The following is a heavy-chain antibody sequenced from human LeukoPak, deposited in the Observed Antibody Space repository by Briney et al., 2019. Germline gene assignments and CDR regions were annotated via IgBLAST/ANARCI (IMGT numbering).Heavy chain of an antibody. V-gene: IGHV1-46*01. Sequence: GASVKVSCKASGYTFTKSYIHWVRQAPGQVLEWMGLINPDGGNTNYAQNFQGRVTLTRDTSTSTVYMELSSLRSEDTAIYYCARIRDGYNDAYDLWGQGTVVTVPS. D-gene: IGHD5-24*01. J-gene: IGHJ3*01. CDR2: INPDGGNT. CDR1: GYTFTKSY. CDR3: ARIRDGYNDAYDL.